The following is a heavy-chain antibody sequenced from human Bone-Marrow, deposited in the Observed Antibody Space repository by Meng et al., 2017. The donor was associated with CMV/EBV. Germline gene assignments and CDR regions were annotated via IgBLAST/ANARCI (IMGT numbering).Heavy chain of an antibody. V-gene: IGHV3-30*19. J-gene: IGHJ4*02. CDR1: GFTFGSYG. CDR3: ARDIGSTSSFFDY. D-gene: IGHD2-2*01. CDR2: ISYDGSNK. Sequence: GGSLRLSCAASGFTFGSYGIHWVRQAPGKGLEWVAVISYDGSNKYYADSVKGRFTISRDNSKNTLYLQMNSLRAEDTAVYYCARDIGSTSSFFDYWGQGTTVTVSS.